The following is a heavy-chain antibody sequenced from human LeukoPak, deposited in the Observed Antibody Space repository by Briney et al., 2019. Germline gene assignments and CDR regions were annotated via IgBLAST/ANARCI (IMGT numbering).Heavy chain of an antibody. CDR1: GGSISSGGYY. CDR2: IYYSGST. V-gene: IGHV4-31*03. J-gene: IGHJ3*02. CDR3: ARAPFWYDSSAFDI. D-gene: IGHD3-22*01. Sequence: SQTLSLTCTVSGGSISSGGYYWSWIRQHPGKGLEWIGYIYYSGSTYYNPSLKSRVTISVDTSKNQFSLKLSSVTAADTAVYYCARAPFWYDSSAFDIWDQGTMVTVSS.